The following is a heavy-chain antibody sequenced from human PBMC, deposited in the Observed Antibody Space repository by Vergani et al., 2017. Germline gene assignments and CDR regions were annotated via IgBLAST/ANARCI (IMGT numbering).Heavy chain of an antibody. Sequence: LEESGGGSVKPGGSLRLSCAASGFKFSDHYMSWIRQAPGQGLEWVSHISPGASTVSYTDSVTGRFTVSRDNDNNSLTLDMTTLRVEDTAVYYCAKNPGISTTRHYYAMDVWGQWTTVTVSS. D-gene: IGHD1-1*01. J-gene: IGHJ6*02. CDR3: AKNPGISTTRHYYAMDV. CDR2: ISPGASTV. V-gene: IGHV3-11*04. CDR1: GFKFSDHY.